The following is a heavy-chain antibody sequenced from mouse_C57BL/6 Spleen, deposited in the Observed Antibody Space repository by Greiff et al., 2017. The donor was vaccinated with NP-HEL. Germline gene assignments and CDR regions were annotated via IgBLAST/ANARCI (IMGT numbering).Heavy chain of an antibody. CDR2: IDPSDSYT. D-gene: IGHD2-1*01. CDR3: ARHYGNYSYAMDY. V-gene: IGHV1-50*01. Sequence: VQLQQSGAELVKPGASVKLSCKASGYTFTSYWMQWVKQRPGQGLEWIGEIDPSDSYTNYNQKFKGKATLTVDTSSSTAYMQLSSLTSEDSAVYYCARHYGNYSYAMDYWGQGTSVTVSS. J-gene: IGHJ4*01. CDR1: GYTFTSYW.